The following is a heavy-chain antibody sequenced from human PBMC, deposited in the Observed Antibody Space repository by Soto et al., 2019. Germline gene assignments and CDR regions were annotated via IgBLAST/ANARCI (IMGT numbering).Heavy chain of an antibody. V-gene: IGHV3-33*01. J-gene: IGHJ3*02. Sequence: QVQLVESGGGVVQPGRSLRLSRAASGFTFSSYGMHWVRQAPGKGLEWVAVIWYDGSNKYYADSVKGRFTISRDNSKNTLYLQMNSLRAEDTAVYYCARTEYCGGDCPPDAFDIWGQGTMVTVSS. CDR3: ARTEYCGGDCPPDAFDI. CDR1: GFTFSSYG. CDR2: IWYDGSNK. D-gene: IGHD2-21*02.